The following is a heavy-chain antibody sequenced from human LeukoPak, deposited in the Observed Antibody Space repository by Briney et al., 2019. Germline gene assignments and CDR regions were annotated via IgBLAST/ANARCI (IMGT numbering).Heavy chain of an antibody. D-gene: IGHD3-10*01. Sequence: GGSLRLSCAASGFTFSSYGMHWVRQAPGKGLEWVSAISGSGGDTYYADSVKGRFTISRDNSKNTLYLQMNSLRAEDTAVYYCAKDSPGSYFFFDYWGQGTLVAVSS. CDR1: GFTFSSYG. CDR2: ISGSGGDT. J-gene: IGHJ4*02. V-gene: IGHV3-23*01. CDR3: AKDSPGSYFFFDY.